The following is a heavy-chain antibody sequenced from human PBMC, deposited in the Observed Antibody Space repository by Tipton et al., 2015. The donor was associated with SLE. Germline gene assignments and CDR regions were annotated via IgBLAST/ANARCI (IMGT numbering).Heavy chain of an antibody. CDR3: VTSLPLYWYLDF. J-gene: IGHJ2*01. CDR2: INYSGNT. CDR1: GGSFSGYY. D-gene: IGHD3-16*02. V-gene: IGHV4-34*01. Sequence: TLSLTCTVNGGSFSGYYWAWIRQPPGKGLEWIGGINYSGNTYYNPSLKSRVTISVDTSNNQFSLRLSSVTAADTAVYYCVTSLPLYWYLDFWGRGSLVTVSS.